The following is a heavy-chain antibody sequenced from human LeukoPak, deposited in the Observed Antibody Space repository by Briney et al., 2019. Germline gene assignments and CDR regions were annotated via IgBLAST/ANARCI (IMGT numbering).Heavy chain of an antibody. Sequence: GGSLRLSCAASGFTFSSYAMSWVRQAPGKGLEWVSAISGSGGSTYYADSVKGRFTISRDNSKNTLYLQMNSLRAEDTAVYYCANDSTYYDILTGYSPFDYWGQGTLVTVSS. J-gene: IGHJ4*02. D-gene: IGHD3-9*01. CDR1: GFTFSSYA. V-gene: IGHV3-23*01. CDR2: ISGSGGST. CDR3: ANDSTYYDILTGYSPFDY.